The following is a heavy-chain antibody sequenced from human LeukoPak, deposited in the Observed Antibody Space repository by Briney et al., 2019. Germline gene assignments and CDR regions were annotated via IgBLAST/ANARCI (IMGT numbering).Heavy chain of an antibody. Sequence: GGTLRLSCAASGFTFSSYGMSWVRQSPGKGLEWVSGISASGGSTYYADSVKGRFTISRDNSKNTLYLQMNSLRADDTAVYYCAKRGGMYPAYYFDYWGQGTLVTVSS. J-gene: IGHJ4*02. CDR1: GFTFSSYG. CDR2: ISASGGST. D-gene: IGHD3-16*01. CDR3: AKRGGMYPAYYFDY. V-gene: IGHV3-23*01.